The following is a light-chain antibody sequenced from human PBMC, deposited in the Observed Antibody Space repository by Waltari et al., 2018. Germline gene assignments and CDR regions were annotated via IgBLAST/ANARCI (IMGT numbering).Light chain of an antibody. Sequence: DFQMTQSPSSLSASVGDRVTITCRASQSISTYLNWYQQKPGKAPKLLIYSASALQSGVPSRFSGSGSGTDFTLTISGLQPEDFAIYYCQQSYSAVALTFGGWTRVEIK. CDR1: QSISTY. CDR2: SAS. V-gene: IGKV1-39*01. J-gene: IGKJ4*01. CDR3: QQSYSAVALT.